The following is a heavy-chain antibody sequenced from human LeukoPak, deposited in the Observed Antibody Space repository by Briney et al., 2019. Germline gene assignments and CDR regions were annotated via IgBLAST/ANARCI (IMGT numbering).Heavy chain of an antibody. CDR1: GGSISSYY. V-gene: IGHV4-59*01. CDR2: IYYSGST. J-gene: IGHJ4*02. D-gene: IGHD3-10*01. Sequence: SETLSLTCTVSGGSISSYYWSWIRQPPGKGLEWIGYIYYSGSTNYNPSLKSRVTISVDTSKNQFSLKLSSVTAADTAVYYCARDPATAGGFDYWGPGTLVIVSS. CDR3: ARDPATAGGFDY.